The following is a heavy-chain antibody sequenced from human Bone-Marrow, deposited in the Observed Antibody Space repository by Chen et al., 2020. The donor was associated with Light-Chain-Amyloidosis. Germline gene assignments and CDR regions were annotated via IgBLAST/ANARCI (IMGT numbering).Heavy chain of an antibody. D-gene: IGHD5-12*01. J-gene: IGHJ4*02. V-gene: IGHV5-51*01. CDR1: YW. CDR3: ARRRDGYNFDY. Sequence: YWIGWVRQMPGKGLEWMGVIYPDDSDASYSPSFEGQVTISADKSITTAYLQWRSLKASDTAMYYCARRRDGYNFDYWGQGTLVTVSS. CDR2: IYPDDSDA.